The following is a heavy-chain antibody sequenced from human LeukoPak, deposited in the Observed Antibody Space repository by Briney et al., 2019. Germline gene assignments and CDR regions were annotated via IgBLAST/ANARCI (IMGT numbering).Heavy chain of an antibody. Sequence: GGSLRLSCAVSGFTFTSYAMSWVRQAPGKGLEWVSAISGSGVTTYYADSVKGRFTISRDNSKNTLYLQMNSLRAEDTAVYYCAKEITIFGVVIVFDYWGQGTLVTVSS. J-gene: IGHJ4*02. V-gene: IGHV3-23*01. D-gene: IGHD3-3*01. CDR2: ISGSGVTT. CDR1: GFTFTSYA. CDR3: AKEITIFGVVIVFDY.